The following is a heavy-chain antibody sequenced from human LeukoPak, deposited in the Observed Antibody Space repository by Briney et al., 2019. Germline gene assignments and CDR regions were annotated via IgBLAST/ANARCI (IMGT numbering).Heavy chain of an antibody. D-gene: IGHD7-27*01. CDR1: GFTFSSYA. CDR3: AKVPELGPVYYFDY. Sequence: GGSLRLPCAASGFTFSSYAMSWVRQAPGKGLEWVSAISGSGGSTYYADSVKGRFTISRDNSKNTLYLQMNSLRAEDTAVYYCAKVPELGPVYYFDYWGQGTLVTVSS. V-gene: IGHV3-23*01. CDR2: ISGSGGST. J-gene: IGHJ4*02.